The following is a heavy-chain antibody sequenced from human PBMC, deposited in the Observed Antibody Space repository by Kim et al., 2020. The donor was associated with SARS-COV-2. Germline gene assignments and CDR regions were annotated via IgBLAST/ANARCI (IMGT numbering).Heavy chain of an antibody. Sequence: GGSLRLSCAASGFTFSSYAMHWVRQAPGKGLEWVAVISYDGSNKYYADSVKGRFTISRDNSKNTLYLQMNSLRAEDTAVYYCALRKTGTTDYFDYWGQGTLVTVSS. J-gene: IGHJ4*02. V-gene: IGHV3-30-3*01. CDR3: ALRKTGTTDYFDY. CDR2: ISYDGSNK. D-gene: IGHD1-7*01. CDR1: GFTFSSYA.